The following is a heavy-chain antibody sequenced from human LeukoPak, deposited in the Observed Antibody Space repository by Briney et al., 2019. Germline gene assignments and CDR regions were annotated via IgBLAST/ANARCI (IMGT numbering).Heavy chain of an antibody. Sequence: VGSLRLSCAPTGFTSSNYNMSAVSQAPGKGLEWGSAISASGSFIYYPDSAKGRFTIPRDNSKNTLYLQMNSLRTGDTAVYYCAKDSRYSWGWDNFDFWGQGTLVTVSS. J-gene: IGHJ4*02. D-gene: IGHD6-19*01. CDR3: AKDSRYSWGWDNFDF. V-gene: IGHV3-23*01. CDR2: ISASGSFI. CDR1: GFTSSNYN.